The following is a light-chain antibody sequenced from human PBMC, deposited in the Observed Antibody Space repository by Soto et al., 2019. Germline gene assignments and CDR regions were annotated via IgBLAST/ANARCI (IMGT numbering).Light chain of an antibody. CDR1: SSDVGGYNY. Sequence: QSVLTQPASVSGSPGQSITISCTGTSSDVGGYNYVSWYQQHPGKAPKLIIFDVSNRPSGVSNRFSGSKSGNTASLTISGLQAEDEADYYCSSYTSSNTFVVFGGGTKVTVL. J-gene: IGLJ2*01. CDR2: DVS. V-gene: IGLV2-14*01. CDR3: SSYTSSNTFVV.